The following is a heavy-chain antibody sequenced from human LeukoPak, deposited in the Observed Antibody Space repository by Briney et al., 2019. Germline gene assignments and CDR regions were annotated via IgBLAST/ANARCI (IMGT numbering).Heavy chain of an antibody. CDR2: ISGDGVST. V-gene: IGHV3-43*02. Sequence: PGGSLRLSCVASGLPIADFAMRWVRQAPGKGLERVSLISGDGVSTFYTDSVRGRFSISRDNTKNSLYLEMNSLRTEDTAMYYCAKESGKFDYWGQGTLVAVSS. J-gene: IGHJ4*02. CDR1: GLPIADFA. CDR3: AKESGKFDY.